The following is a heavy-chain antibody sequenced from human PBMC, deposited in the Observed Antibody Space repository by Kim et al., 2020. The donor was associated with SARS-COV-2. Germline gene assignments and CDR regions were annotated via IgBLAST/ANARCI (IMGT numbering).Heavy chain of an antibody. CDR1: GGTFSSYA. J-gene: IGHJ6*02. V-gene: IGHV1-69*13. CDR3: VVPSTRYCSSTSCPDYYYGMDV. CDR2: IIPIFGTA. Sequence: SVKVSCKASGGTFSSYAISWVRQAPGQGLEWMGGIIPIFGTANYAQKFQGRVTITADESTSTAYMELSSLRSEDTAVYYCVVPSTRYCSSTSCPDYYYGMDVWGQGTTVTVSS. D-gene: IGHD2-2*01.